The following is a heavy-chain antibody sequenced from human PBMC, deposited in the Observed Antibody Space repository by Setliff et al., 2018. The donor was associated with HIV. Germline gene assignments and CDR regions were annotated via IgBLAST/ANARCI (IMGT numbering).Heavy chain of an antibody. Sequence: ASVKVSCKASGYTFTSYGISWVRQAPGQGLEWMGWISAYDGNTNYAQKLQGRVTMTTDTSTSTAYMELRSLRSDDTAVYYCARGPPIVVVPAALLTFDYWGQGTLVTVSS. J-gene: IGHJ4*02. V-gene: IGHV1-18*01. CDR3: ARGPPIVVVPAALLTFDY. CDR2: ISAYDGNT. D-gene: IGHD2-2*01. CDR1: GYTFTSYG.